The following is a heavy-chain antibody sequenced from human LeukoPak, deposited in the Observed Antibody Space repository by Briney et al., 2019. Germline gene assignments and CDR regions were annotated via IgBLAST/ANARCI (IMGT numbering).Heavy chain of an antibody. CDR2: VYYTGST. CDR1: GGSVDTYY. J-gene: IGHJ4*02. CDR3: ARHVGDYFDS. D-gene: IGHD3-16*01. Sequence: PSETLSLTCSVSGGSVDTYYWTWIRQPTGKGLDWLGHVYYTGSTNYNSSLQNRITISIDMSKNQFSLKLTSVTAADTAFYYCARHVGDYFDSWGQGTLVTVSS. V-gene: IGHV4-59*08.